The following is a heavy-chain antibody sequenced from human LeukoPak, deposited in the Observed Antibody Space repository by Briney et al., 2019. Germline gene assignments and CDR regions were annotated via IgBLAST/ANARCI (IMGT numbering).Heavy chain of an antibody. CDR3: ARESHYYDFWSGYSVGAFDI. CDR1: GGSISSGSYY. V-gene: IGHV4-61*02. CDR2: IYTSGST. J-gene: IGHJ3*02. D-gene: IGHD3-3*01. Sequence: SETLSLTCTVSGGSISSGSYYWSWIRQPAGKGLEWIGRIYTSGSTNYNPSLKSRVTMSVDTSKNQFSLKLSSVTAADTAVYYCARESHYYDFWSGYSVGAFDIWGQGTMVTVSS.